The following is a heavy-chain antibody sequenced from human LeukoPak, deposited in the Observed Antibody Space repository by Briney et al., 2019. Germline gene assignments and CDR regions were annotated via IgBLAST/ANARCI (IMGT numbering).Heavy chain of an antibody. D-gene: IGHD2-15*01. Sequence: ASVKVSCKASGYTFTGYDINWVRQATGQGLEWMGWMNPNGGNTGYAQKFQGRVTMTRDTSISTAYLELTTLRSDDTAVYYCARGPPPYCSGDSCYYLLYFHHWGQGTLVTVSS. CDR3: ARGPPPYCSGDSCYYLLYFHH. J-gene: IGHJ1*01. CDR1: GYTFTGYD. CDR2: MNPNGGNT. V-gene: IGHV1-8*01.